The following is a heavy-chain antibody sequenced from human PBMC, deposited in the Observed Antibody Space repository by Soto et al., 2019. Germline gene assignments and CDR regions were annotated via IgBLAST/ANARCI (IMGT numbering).Heavy chain of an antibody. J-gene: IGHJ4*02. Sequence: PGGSLRLSCAASGFTFSSYAMSWVRQAPGKGLEWVSAISGSGGSTYYADSVKGRFTISRDNSKNTLYLQMNSLRAEDTAVYYCARDRTYYDFWSGYPPPHFDYWGQGTLVTVSS. CDR2: ISGSGGST. CDR3: ARDRTYYDFWSGYPPPHFDY. V-gene: IGHV3-23*01. D-gene: IGHD3-3*01. CDR1: GFTFSSYA.